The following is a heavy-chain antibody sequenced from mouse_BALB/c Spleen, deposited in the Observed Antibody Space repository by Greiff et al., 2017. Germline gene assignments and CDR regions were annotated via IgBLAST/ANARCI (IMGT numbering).Heavy chain of an antibody. V-gene: IGHV3-2*02. Sequence: EVKLVESGPGLVKPSQSLSLTCTVTGYSITSDYAWNWIRQFPGNKLEWMGYISYSGSTSYNPSLKSLISITRDTSKNQFFLQLNSVTTEDTATYYCARHGNYGGYWYFDVWGAGTTVTVSS. D-gene: IGHD2-1*01. CDR2: ISYSGST. CDR3: ARHGNYGGYWYFDV. J-gene: IGHJ1*01. CDR1: GYSITSDYA.